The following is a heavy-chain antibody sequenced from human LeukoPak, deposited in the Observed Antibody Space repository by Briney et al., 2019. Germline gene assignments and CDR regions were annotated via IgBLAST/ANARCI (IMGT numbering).Heavy chain of an antibody. CDR3: ARDYYYDSSGYYFYYFDY. Sequence: PGGSLRLSCVASGLDFSDSGMLWVRQAPGKGLEWVSYISSSSSTIYYADSVKGRFTISRDNAKNTLYLQMNSLRAEDTAVYYCARDYYYDSSGYYFYYFDYWGQGTLVTVSS. J-gene: IGHJ4*02. CDR1: GLDFSDSG. V-gene: IGHV3-48*04. CDR2: ISSSSSTI. D-gene: IGHD3-22*01.